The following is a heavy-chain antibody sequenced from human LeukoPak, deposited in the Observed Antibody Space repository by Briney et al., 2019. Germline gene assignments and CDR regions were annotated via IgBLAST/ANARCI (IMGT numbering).Heavy chain of an antibody. J-gene: IGHJ6*02. Sequence: SETLCLTCAVYGGSFSGYYWSWIRQPPGKGLEWIGEINHSGSTNYNPSLKSRVTISVDTSKNHFSLKLSSVTAADTAVYYCASSYPFIAAAGTGYYYYGMDVWGQGTTVTVSS. CDR1: GGSFSGYY. V-gene: IGHV4-34*01. CDR2: INHSGST. CDR3: ASSYPFIAAAGTGYYYYGMDV. D-gene: IGHD6-13*01.